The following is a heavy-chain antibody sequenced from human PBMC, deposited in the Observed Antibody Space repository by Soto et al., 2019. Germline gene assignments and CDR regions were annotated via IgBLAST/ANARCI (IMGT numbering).Heavy chain of an antibody. D-gene: IGHD6-13*01. V-gene: IGHV1-46*01. CDR2: INPNGGST. CDR1: GYTFTNYY. Sequence: QVQLVQSGAEVKKPGASVKLSCKASGYTFTNYYIHWVRQAPGQGLEWMAIINPNGGSTNYAHKFQGRVTLTRDTSTSTVYMALSSLKSEDTAVYYCARGLAAGDYWGQGTLVTVSS. J-gene: IGHJ4*02. CDR3: ARGLAAGDY.